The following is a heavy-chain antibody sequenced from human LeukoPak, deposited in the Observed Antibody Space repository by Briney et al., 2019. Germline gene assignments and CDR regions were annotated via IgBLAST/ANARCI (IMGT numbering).Heavy chain of an antibody. V-gene: IGHV3-23*01. CDR2: ITGSGDGT. J-gene: IGHJ4*02. Sequence: PGGSLRLSCVASGFTFTSYAMSWVRQAPGQGLEWVSGITGSGDGTFYADSVKGRFTISRDNSKNMLYVQMNSLRAEDTAIYYCVKDYGPKQLVFFDSWGQGTPVTVSS. CDR1: GFTFTSYA. CDR3: VKDYGPKQLVFFDS. D-gene: IGHD6-13*01.